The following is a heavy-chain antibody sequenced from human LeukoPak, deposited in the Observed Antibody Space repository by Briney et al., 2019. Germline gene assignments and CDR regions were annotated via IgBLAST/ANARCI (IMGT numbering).Heavy chain of an antibody. Sequence: PSETLSLTCAVYGGSFSGYYWSWIRQPPGKGLEWIGEINHSGSTNYNPSLKSRVTISVDTSKNQFSLKVTSVTAADTAVYYCATGTIFGVLLQWGQGTVVTVSS. J-gene: IGHJ4*02. V-gene: IGHV4-34*01. CDR2: INHSGST. D-gene: IGHD3-3*01. CDR3: ATGTIFGVLLQ. CDR1: GGSFSGYY.